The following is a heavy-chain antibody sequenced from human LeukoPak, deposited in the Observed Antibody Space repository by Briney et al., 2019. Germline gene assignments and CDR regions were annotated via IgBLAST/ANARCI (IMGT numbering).Heavy chain of an antibody. Sequence: SVKVSCKASGGTFSSYAISWVRQAPGQGLEWMGGITPIFGTANYAQKFQGRVTITADESTSTAYMELSSLRSEDTAVYYCAREHSYAQYYFDYWGQGTLVTVSS. CDR3: AREHSYAQYYFDY. CDR1: GGTFSSYA. CDR2: ITPIFGTA. J-gene: IGHJ4*02. V-gene: IGHV1-69*01. D-gene: IGHD5-18*01.